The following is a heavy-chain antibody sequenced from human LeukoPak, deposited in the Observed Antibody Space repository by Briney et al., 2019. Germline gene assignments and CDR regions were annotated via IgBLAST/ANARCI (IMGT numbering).Heavy chain of an antibody. CDR3: ARDFESGASVFDN. CDR2: IHRGGNT. D-gene: IGHD1-26*01. J-gene: IGHJ4*02. Sequence: PGGSLRLSCAASGFTVSSSYMSWVRQAPGKGLGWVSIIHRGGNTYYADYVKGRFTISRDTSKNTLYLQMSGLRAEDTAVYYCARDFESGASVFDNWGQGTLVTVSS. CDR1: GFTVSSSY. V-gene: IGHV3-66*01.